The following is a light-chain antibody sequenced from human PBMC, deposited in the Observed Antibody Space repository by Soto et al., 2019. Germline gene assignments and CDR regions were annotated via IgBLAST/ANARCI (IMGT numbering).Light chain of an antibody. V-gene: IGLV2-14*03. CDR1: SSDVGAYDY. Sequence: QSMLTQRPSVSGSPGQSITISCTGTSSDVGAYDYVSWYQQHPDKAPKLMIYEVSNRPSGVSNRFSGSKSVNTATLTISGLQADDEADYYCSSYTSSSTRVFGTGTKVTVL. CDR2: EVS. J-gene: IGLJ1*01. CDR3: SSYTSSSTRV.